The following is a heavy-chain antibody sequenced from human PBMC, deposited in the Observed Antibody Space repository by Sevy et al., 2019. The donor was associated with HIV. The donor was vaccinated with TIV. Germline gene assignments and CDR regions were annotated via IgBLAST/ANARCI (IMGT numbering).Heavy chain of an antibody. CDR2: INHSGST. D-gene: IGHD3-22*01. CDR1: GGSFSGYY. V-gene: IGHV4-34*01. Sequence: SETLSLTCAVYGGSFSGYYWSWIRQPPGKGLELIGEINHSGSTNYNPSLKSRVTISVDTSKNQFSLKLSSVTAADTAVYYCARGMYYYDSSGYRFDPWGQGTLVTVSS. CDR3: ARGMYYYDSSGYRFDP. J-gene: IGHJ5*02.